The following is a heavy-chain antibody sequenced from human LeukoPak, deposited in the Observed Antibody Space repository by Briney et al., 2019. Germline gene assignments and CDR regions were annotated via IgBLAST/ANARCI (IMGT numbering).Heavy chain of an antibody. CDR3: AIGSDGWFAFDH. CDR1: EFTVSSNY. D-gene: IGHD6-19*01. Sequence: GGSLRLSCAASEFTVSSNYMSWVRQAPGKGLEWVSIIYTTGGKYYADSVKGRFTISRDNSKHTLYLQMNSRRAEDTAVYCWAIGSDGWFAFDHRGQGILVTVSS. CDR2: IYTTGGK. V-gene: IGHV3-66*01. J-gene: IGHJ4*02.